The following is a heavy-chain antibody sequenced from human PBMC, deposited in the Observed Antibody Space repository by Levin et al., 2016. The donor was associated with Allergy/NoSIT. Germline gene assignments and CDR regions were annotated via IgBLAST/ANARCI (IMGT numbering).Heavy chain of an antibody. CDR2: IYYSGRT. J-gene: IGHJ6*03. CDR1: GGSISSSSYY. Sequence: SETLSLTCTVSGGSISSSSYYWGWIRQPPGKGLEWIGSIYYSGRTYYNPSLKSRVTISVDTSKNQFSLKLSSVTAADTAVYYCARLGLPLRPAAYYYMDVWGKGTTVTVSS. V-gene: IGHV4-39*01. D-gene: IGHD3-3*01. CDR3: ARLGLPLRPAAYYYMDV.